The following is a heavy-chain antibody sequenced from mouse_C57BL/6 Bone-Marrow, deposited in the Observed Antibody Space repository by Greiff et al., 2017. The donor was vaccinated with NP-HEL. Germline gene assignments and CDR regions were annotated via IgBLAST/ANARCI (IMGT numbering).Heavy chain of an antibody. J-gene: IGHJ3*01. CDR1: GYTFTNYW. CDR3: EGSVIYYDYSGFAY. V-gene: IGHV1-63*01. Sequence: QVQLQQSGAELVRPGTSVKMSCKASGYTFTNYWIGWAKQRPGHGLEWIGDIYPGGGYTNYNEKFKGKATLTADKSSSTAYMQFSTLTSEDSAIYYGEGSVIYYDYSGFAYWGQGTLVTVSA. CDR2: IYPGGGYT. D-gene: IGHD2-4*01.